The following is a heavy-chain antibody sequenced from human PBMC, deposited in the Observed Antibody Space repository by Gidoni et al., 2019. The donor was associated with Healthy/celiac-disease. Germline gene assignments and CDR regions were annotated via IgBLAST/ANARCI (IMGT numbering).Heavy chain of an antibody. Sequence: QVTLRESGPALVKPTQTLTLTCTFSGFSLSTSGMCVSWIRQPPGKALEWLALIDWDDDKYYSTSLKTRLTISKDTSKNQVVLTMTNMDPVDTATYYCARMLTVTPRGYYYGMDVWGQGTTVTVSS. CDR2: IDWDDDK. CDR1: GFSLSTSGMC. V-gene: IGHV2-70*01. D-gene: IGHD4-17*01. J-gene: IGHJ6*02. CDR3: ARMLTVTPRGYYYGMDV.